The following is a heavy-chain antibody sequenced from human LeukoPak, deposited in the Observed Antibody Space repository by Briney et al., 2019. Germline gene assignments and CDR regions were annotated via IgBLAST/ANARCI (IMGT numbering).Heavy chain of an antibody. CDR3: ARVFSLAAAGTVDY. Sequence: GGSLRLSCAASGFTFSDYWMSWIRQAPGKGLEWVSYISTSSNYTTYADSVKGRFTISRDDAKNSLYLQMSSLRAKDTAVYYCARVFSLAAAGTVDYWGQGTLVTVSS. J-gene: IGHJ4*02. V-gene: IGHV3-11*05. CDR2: ISTSSNYT. CDR1: GFTFSDYW. D-gene: IGHD6-13*01.